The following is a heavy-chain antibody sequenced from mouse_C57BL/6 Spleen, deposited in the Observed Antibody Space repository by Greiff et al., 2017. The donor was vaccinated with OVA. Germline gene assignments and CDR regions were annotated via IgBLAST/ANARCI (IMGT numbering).Heavy chain of an antibody. CDR2: ISDGGSYT. CDR1: GFTFSSYA. V-gene: IGHV5-4*01. Sequence: EVQLVESGGGLVKPGGSLKLSCAASGFTFSSYAMSWVRQTPEKRLEWVATISDGGSYTYYPDNVKGRFTISRDNAKNNLYLQMSHLKSEDTAMYYCARGDYDYDVRFAYWGQGTLVTVSA. D-gene: IGHD2-4*01. J-gene: IGHJ3*01. CDR3: ARGDYDYDVRFAY.